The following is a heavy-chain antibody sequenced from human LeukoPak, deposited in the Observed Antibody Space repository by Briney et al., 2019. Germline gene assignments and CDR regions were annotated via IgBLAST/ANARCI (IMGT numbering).Heavy chain of an antibody. D-gene: IGHD6-19*01. J-gene: IGHJ4*02. CDR1: GFTFSSYE. CDR3: ARDSIAVAAYGDY. Sequence: GGSLRLSCAASGFTFSSYEMNWVRQAPGKGLEWVSSISSSSSYIYYADSVKGRFTISRDNAKNSLYLQMNSLRAEDTAVYYCARDSIAVAAYGDYWGQGTLVTVSS. CDR2: ISSSSSYI. V-gene: IGHV3-21*01.